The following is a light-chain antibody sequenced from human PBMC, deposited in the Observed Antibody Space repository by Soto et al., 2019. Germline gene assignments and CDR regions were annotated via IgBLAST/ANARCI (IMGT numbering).Light chain of an antibody. J-gene: IGKJ1*01. CDR3: QQYGSSPRT. V-gene: IGKV3-20*01. CDR1: QSVRSDY. CDR2: GAS. Sequence: EIVLTQSPGTLSLSPGERATLSCRASQSVRSDYLAWYQQKPGQAPRLHIYGASTMATGIPDSFTGSGSVTDFTLTISRLEPEEFAVYYCQQYGSSPRTFGQGTKVEIK.